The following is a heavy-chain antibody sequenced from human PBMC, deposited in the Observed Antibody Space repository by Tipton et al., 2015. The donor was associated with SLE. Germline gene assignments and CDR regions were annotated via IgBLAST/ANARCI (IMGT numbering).Heavy chain of an antibody. CDR2: IFYTGST. D-gene: IGHD5-12*01. V-gene: IGHV4-59*12. CDR3: ARRHYSGPFDS. J-gene: IGHJ4*02. CDR1: GDSITSYY. Sequence: TLSLTCTVSGDSITSYYWNWIRQPPGKGLEWIGSIFYTGSTYYNPSLKSRVSFSIDTSKHQFSLKLNSVTAADTAVYYCARRHYSGPFDSWGQGTLVTVSS.